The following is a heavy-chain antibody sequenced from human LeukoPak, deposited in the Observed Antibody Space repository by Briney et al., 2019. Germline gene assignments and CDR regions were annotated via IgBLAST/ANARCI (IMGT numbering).Heavy chain of an antibody. CDR3: AKGVRSGTYYNCFDP. Sequence: GGSLRLSCVASGFTLDDYAIHWVRQAPGKGLEWISLVSGDGDTTYYANSVKGRFTISRDNSKNSLYLQMSSLRAEDTALYYCAKGVRSGTYYNCFDPWGQGTLVTVSS. V-gene: IGHV3-43*02. J-gene: IGHJ5*02. CDR1: GFTLDDYA. CDR2: VSGDGDTT. D-gene: IGHD1-26*01.